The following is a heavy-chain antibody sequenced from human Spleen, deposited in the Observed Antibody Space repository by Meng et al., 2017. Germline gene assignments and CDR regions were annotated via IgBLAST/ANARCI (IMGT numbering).Heavy chain of an antibody. V-gene: IGHV1-18*01. Sequence: QVQLVQSGAEVKKPGASGKVSCKASGYTFTSYGISWVRQAPGQGLEWMGWISAYNGNTNYAQKLQGRVTMTTDTSTSTAYMELRSLRSDDTAVYYCARVVDYYDSSGLDDYWGQGTLVTVSS. CDR1: GYTFTSYG. J-gene: IGHJ4*02. D-gene: IGHD3-22*01. CDR2: ISAYNGNT. CDR3: ARVVDYYDSSGLDDY.